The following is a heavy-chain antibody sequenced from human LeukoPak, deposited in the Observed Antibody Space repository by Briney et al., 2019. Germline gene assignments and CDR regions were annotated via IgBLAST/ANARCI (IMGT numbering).Heavy chain of an antibody. V-gene: IGHV4-4*02. CDR3: ARDARYCSGGSCYYF. Sequence: SETLSLTCAVSGGSISSSNWWSWVRQPPGKGLEWIGEIYHSGSTNYNPSLKSRVTISVDTSKDQFSLKLSSVTAADTAVYYCARDARYCSGGSCYYFWGKGTTVTISS. CDR2: IYHSGST. J-gene: IGHJ6*04. D-gene: IGHD2-15*01. CDR1: GGSISSSNW.